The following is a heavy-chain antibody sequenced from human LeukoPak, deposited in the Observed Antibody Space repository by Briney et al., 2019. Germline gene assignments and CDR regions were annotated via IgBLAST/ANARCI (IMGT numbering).Heavy chain of an antibody. CDR1: GYLFTKYW. CDR3: ARWIGGYCSSTSCYWDS. Sequence: GESLQISCQGSGYLFTKYWIGWVRQVPGKGLEWMGIIYPGDSDTRYSPSFQGQVTISADKSISTAYLQWSSLKASDTAMYYCARWIGGYCSSTSCYWDSWGQGTLVTVSS. J-gene: IGHJ4*02. D-gene: IGHD2-2*01. CDR2: IYPGDSDT. V-gene: IGHV5-51*01.